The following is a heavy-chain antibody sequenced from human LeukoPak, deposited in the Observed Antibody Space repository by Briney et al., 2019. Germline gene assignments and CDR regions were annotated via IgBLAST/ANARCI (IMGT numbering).Heavy chain of an antibody. D-gene: IGHD3-9*01. CDR3: AKWGDYDILTGYYVSDF. V-gene: IGHV3-23*01. J-gene: IGHJ4*02. Sequence: SGGSLTLSCAASGFIFRNYAMIWLRQAPGKGLEWVSAITGSGDTTYYADSVKGRFTVSRDNSKNTLYVEMNTLRAEDTAVYYCAKWGDYDILTGYYVSDFWGQGTLVTVSS. CDR2: ITGSGDTT. CDR1: GFIFRNYA.